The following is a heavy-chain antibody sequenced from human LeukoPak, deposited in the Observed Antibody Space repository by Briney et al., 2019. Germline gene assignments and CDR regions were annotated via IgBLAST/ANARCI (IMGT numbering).Heavy chain of an antibody. CDR2: IWYDGSNK. CDR1: GFTFSSYG. Sequence: PGGSLRLSCAASGFTFSSYGMHWVRQAPGKGLEWVAVIWYDGSNKYYADSVKGRFTISRDNSKNTLYLQMNSLRAEDTAVYYCAKDPGIMITFEGVIVIEPTDLDYWGQGTLVTVSS. J-gene: IGHJ4*02. CDR3: AKDPGIMITFEGVIVIEPTDLDY. V-gene: IGHV3-33*06. D-gene: IGHD3-16*02.